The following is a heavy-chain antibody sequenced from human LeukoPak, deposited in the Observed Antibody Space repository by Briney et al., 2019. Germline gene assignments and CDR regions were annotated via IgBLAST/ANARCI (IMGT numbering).Heavy chain of an antibody. CDR2: ISWDGGST. CDR3: AKDIAPRGVITIYYYYYGMDV. CDR1: GFTFDDYA. Sequence: GGSLRLSCAASGFTFDDYAMHWVRQAPGKGLEWVSLISWDGGSTYYADSVKGRFTIPRDNSKNSLYLQMNSLRAEDTALYYCAKDIAPRGVITIYYYYYGMDVWGKGTTVTVSS. V-gene: IGHV3-43D*04. J-gene: IGHJ6*04. D-gene: IGHD3-10*01.